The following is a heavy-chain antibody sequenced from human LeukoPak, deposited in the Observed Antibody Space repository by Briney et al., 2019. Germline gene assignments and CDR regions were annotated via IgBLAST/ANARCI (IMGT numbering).Heavy chain of an antibody. D-gene: IGHD6-13*01. CDR2: ISWNSGSI. Sequence: GRSLRLSCAASGFTFDDYAMHWVRQAPGKGLEWVSGISWNSGSIGYADSVKGRFTISRDNAKNSLYLQMNSLRAEDTALYYCAKDIAAAAHFDYWGQGTLVTVSS. CDR1: GFTFDDYA. J-gene: IGHJ4*02. CDR3: AKDIAAAAHFDY. V-gene: IGHV3-9*01.